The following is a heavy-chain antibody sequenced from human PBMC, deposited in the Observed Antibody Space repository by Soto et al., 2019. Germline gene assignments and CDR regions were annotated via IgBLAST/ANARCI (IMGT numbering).Heavy chain of an antibody. D-gene: IGHD3-22*01. CDR2: FNGYNGKI. Sequence: PSVKVSCKASGYRFFDYGISWVRQAPAQGLEWMGWFNGYNGKINYAQKFQGRVTLTTDTSTSTVYMELRSLRSDDMAVYYCARTRANGYFDFWGQGTVVTVSS. V-gene: IGHV1-18*03. CDR1: GYRFFDYG. J-gene: IGHJ4*02. CDR3: ARTRANGYFDF.